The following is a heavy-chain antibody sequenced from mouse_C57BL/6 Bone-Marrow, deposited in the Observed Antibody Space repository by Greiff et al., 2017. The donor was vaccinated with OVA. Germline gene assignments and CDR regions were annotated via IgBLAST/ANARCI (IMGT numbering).Heavy chain of an antibody. D-gene: IGHD3-2*02. J-gene: IGHJ2*01. Sequence: VKLQESGPGLVAPSQSLSITCTVSGFSLTSYAISWVRQPPGKGLEWLGVIWTGGGTNYNSALKSRLSICKANSKSKVFLKMHSLQTTDTASYYCAGVDSSGSGYYFDFWGTGTTLTVSS. CDR2: IWTGGGT. V-gene: IGHV2-9-1*01. CDR1: GFSLTSYA. CDR3: AGVDSSGSGYYFDF.